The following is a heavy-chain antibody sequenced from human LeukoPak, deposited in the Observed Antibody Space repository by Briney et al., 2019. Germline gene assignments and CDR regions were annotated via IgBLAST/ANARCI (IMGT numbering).Heavy chain of an antibody. CDR1: GVTVSSTY. V-gene: IGHV3-66*01. Sequence: GGSLRLSCAASGVTVSSTYMSWVRQAPGKGLEWVSVIYGGSSTYNADSVKGRFTISRDNSKNTLFLQMNSLRAEDTAVYYCAKDKGAVTGTFDYWGQGTLVTVSS. D-gene: IGHD1-14*01. J-gene: IGHJ4*02. CDR3: AKDKGAVTGTFDY. CDR2: IYGGSST.